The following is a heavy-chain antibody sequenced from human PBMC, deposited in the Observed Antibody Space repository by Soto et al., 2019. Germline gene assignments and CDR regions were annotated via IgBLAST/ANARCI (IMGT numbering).Heavy chain of an antibody. J-gene: IGHJ5*02. Sequence: ASVKVSCKASGYPFTKYDINWVRQATGQGLEWMGWINPNSGNTGYSQKFQGRVTTTRNTSISTAYMELSSLRFDDTAVYYCARSPPRVEKNNYAGGWFDPWGQGTLVTVSS. CDR2: INPNSGNT. CDR1: GYPFTKYD. CDR3: ARSPPRVEKNNYAGGWFDP. V-gene: IGHV1-8*01. D-gene: IGHD4-4*01.